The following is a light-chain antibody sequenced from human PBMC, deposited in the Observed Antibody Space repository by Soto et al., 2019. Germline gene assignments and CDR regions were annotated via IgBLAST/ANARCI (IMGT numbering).Light chain of an antibody. J-gene: IGKJ1*01. CDR2: GAA. CDR3: QQYHNWPA. V-gene: IGKV3-15*01. CDR1: QSVFSS. Sequence: EIVMTQSPATLSVSPGERATLSCRASQSVFSSLAWYQQKPGQAPRLLIYGAATRATGIPARFSGSGSGTEFSLTISSLASEDFSVYYCQQYHNWPAFGQGTKVEIK.